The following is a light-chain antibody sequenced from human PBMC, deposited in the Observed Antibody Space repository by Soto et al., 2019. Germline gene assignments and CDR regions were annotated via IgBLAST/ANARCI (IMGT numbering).Light chain of an antibody. Sequence: DVQMTQSPSTFSASVGDRVTITCRASLSIKYWLAWFQQKPGKAPRLLIYEASRLESGVPSRISGSGSGTEFTLTISSLQPDDFATYYCQQYTNYPWTFGQGTKVDIK. CDR2: EAS. V-gene: IGKV1-5*03. J-gene: IGKJ1*01. CDR3: QQYTNYPWT. CDR1: LSIKYW.